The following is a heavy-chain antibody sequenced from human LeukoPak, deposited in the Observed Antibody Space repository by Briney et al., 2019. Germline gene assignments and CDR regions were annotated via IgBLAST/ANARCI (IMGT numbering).Heavy chain of an antibody. CDR1: GGSFSGYY. Sequence: SETLSLTCAVYGGSFSGYYWSWIRQPPGKGLEWIGYIYYSGSTNYNPSLKSRVTISVDTSKNQFSLKLSSVTAADTAVYYCAREGRGYSSMSLDYWGQGTLVTVSS. D-gene: IGHD5-18*01. V-gene: IGHV4-59*01. CDR2: IYYSGST. J-gene: IGHJ4*02. CDR3: AREGRGYSSMSLDY.